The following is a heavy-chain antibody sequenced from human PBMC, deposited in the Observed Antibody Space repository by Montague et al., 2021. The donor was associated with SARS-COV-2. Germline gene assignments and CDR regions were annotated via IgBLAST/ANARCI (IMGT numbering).Heavy chain of an antibody. CDR3: VTGRGGGYYYGMDV. D-gene: IGHD1-20*01. V-gene: IGHV3-30-3*01. Sequence: SPRLSCAASGFTFSSYAMHWVRQAPGKGLEWVAVISYDGSNKYYADSVKGRFTISRDNSKNTLYLQMNSLRAEDTAVYYCVTGRGGGYYYGMDVWGQGTTVTVSS. CDR2: ISYDGSNK. J-gene: IGHJ6*02. CDR1: GFTFSSYA.